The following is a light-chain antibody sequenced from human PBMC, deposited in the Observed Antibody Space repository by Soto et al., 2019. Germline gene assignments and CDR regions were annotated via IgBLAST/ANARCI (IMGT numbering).Light chain of an antibody. Sequence: DIQMTQSPSSVSASVGDRVTITCRASQGISSCLAWYQKKPGKAPKLLIYAASSLQSGVPSRFSGSGSGTDFTLTISSLQPEDFAIYYCQQVNSFPFTFGGGTKVEIK. CDR3: QQVNSFPFT. J-gene: IGKJ4*01. CDR1: QGISSC. V-gene: IGKV1-12*02. CDR2: AAS.